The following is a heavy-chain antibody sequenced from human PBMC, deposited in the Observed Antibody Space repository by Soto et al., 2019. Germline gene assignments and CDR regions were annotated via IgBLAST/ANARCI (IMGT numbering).Heavy chain of an antibody. D-gene: IGHD6-19*01. CDR1: GYSFTNYW. J-gene: IGHJ4*02. CDR2: IYPGDSDT. CDR3: ARLGPSGWSNFDY. V-gene: IGHV5-51*01. Sequence: GESLKISCKGSGYSFTNYWICWVRQKPWKGLEWMGIIYPGDSDTKYSPSFQGQVTISAGKSITTAYLQWSSLKASDTAMYYCARLGPSGWSNFDYWGQGTLVTVSS.